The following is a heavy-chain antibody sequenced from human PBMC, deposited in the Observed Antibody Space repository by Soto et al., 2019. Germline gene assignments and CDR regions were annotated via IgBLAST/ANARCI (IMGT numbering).Heavy chain of an antibody. J-gene: IGHJ4*02. V-gene: IGHV3-23*01. Sequence: GGSLRLSCEASGFPFNTYAMTWFRQLPGMGLEWVSTTSIGGNTDFAESVRGRFSVSRDNSKNQFSLKLSSVTAADTAVYYCARGGGGNQVPGSKLDYWGQGTLVTVSS. CDR3: ARGGGGNQVPGSKLDY. CDR1: GFPFNTYA. CDR2: TSIGGNT. D-gene: IGHD3-10*01.